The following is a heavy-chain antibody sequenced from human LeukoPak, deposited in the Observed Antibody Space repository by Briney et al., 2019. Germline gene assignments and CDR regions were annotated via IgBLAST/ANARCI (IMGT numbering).Heavy chain of an antibody. CDR1: GYTFTDYY. CDR2: INPNSGGT. D-gene: IGHD6-19*01. J-gene: IGHJ4*02. CDR3: ARDLRIAVPALGY. V-gene: IGHV1-2*02. Sequence: ASVKVSCKASGYTFTDYYMHWVRQAPGQGLEWMGWINPNSGGTNYAQKFQGRVTMTRDTSIGTAYMELSSLRSDDTAVYYCARDLRIAVPALGYWGQGTLVTVSS.